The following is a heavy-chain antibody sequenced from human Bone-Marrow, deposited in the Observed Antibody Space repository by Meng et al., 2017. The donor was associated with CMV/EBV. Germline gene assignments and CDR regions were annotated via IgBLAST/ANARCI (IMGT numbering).Heavy chain of an antibody. Sequence: GGSLRLSCAASGFTFSSYEMNWVRQAPGKGLEWVSYISSSGSTIYYADSVKGRFTISRDHPKNSLSLQMNSLRAEDTAVYYCARSRVGSAAIPGDYWGQGTLVTVSS. CDR2: ISSSGSTI. CDR3: ARSRVGSAAIPGDY. D-gene: IGHD2-2*02. J-gene: IGHJ4*02. V-gene: IGHV3-48*03. CDR1: GFTFSSYE.